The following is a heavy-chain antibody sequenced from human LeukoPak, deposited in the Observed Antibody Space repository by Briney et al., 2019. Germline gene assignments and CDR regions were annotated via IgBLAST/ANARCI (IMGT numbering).Heavy chain of an antibody. V-gene: IGHV3-23*01. D-gene: IGHD5-24*01. CDR3: VGEDGYNSGASPYYYGMDV. CDR2: ITGSGGSK. J-gene: IGHJ6*02. Sequence: GESLRLSCAGSEFTFGSHAMNWVRQAPGKGLEWVPAITGSGGSKNYADSVKGRFTISRDNSKNTLFLQMNSLRADDTAVYYCVGEDGYNSGASPYYYGMDVWGQGTTVIVSS. CDR1: EFTFGSHA.